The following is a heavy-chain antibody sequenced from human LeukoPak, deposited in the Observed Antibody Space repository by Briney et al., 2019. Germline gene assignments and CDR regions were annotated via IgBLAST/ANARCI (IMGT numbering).Heavy chain of an antibody. J-gene: IGHJ4*02. CDR3: ARERSNSWSY. Sequence: KPSETLSLTCTVSGGSISSSSYYWGWIRQPPGKGLGWIGSMYYSGSTYYNPSLKSRVTISVDTSKNQFSLKLSSVTAADTAMFYCARERSNSWSYWGQGTLVTVSS. D-gene: IGHD6-13*01. CDR2: MYYSGST. V-gene: IGHV4-39*02. CDR1: GGSISSSSYY.